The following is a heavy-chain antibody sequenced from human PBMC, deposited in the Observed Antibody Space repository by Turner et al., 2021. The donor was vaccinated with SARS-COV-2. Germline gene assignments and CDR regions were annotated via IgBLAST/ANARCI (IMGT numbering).Heavy chain of an antibody. J-gene: IGHJ4*02. V-gene: IGHV3-9*01. Sequence: EVQLVESGGGLVQPGRSLRLSCTASGFTLNDHAMHWVRQAPGKGLEWVSGIYWNGDVDYADSVKGRFTTSRDNAKNSLYLQMNSLRPEDTAFYYGTKDISPGGADYWGQGTLVTVSS. CDR2: IYWNGDV. CDR3: TKDISPGGADY. D-gene: IGHD3-10*01. CDR1: GFTLNDHA.